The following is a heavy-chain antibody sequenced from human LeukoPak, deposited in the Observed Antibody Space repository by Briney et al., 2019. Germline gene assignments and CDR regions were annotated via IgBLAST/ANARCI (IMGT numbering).Heavy chain of an antibody. CDR3: ARSEYSSSSGHFDY. J-gene: IGHJ4*02. V-gene: IGHV4-59*08. CDR1: GASITTYY. CDR2: IYFSGST. D-gene: IGHD6-6*01. Sequence: TSETLSLTCTVSGASITTYYWSWIRQPPGKGLEWIGYIYFSGSTDYNPSLKSRVTISVDTSKNQFSLKLSSVTAADTAVYYCARSEYSSSSGHFDYWGQGTLVTVSS.